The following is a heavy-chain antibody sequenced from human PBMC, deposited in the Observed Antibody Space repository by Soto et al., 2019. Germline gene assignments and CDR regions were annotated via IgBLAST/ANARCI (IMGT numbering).Heavy chain of an antibody. D-gene: IGHD6-13*01. V-gene: IGHV4-30-4*01. J-gene: IGHJ5*02. Sequence: SETLSLTCTVSGGSISSGDYYWSWIRQPPGKGLEWIGYIYYSGSTYYNPSLKSRVTISVDTSKNQFSLKLSSVTAADTAVYYCARYGYSSSWPHGNWFDPWGQGTPVTVYS. CDR1: GGSISSGDYY. CDR3: ARYGYSSSWPHGNWFDP. CDR2: IYYSGST.